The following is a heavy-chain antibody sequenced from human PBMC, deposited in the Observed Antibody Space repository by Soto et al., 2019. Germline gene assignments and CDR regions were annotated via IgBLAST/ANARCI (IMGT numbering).Heavy chain of an antibody. J-gene: IGHJ1*01. D-gene: IGHD2-2*01. Sequence: QLQLQESGPGLVKPSETLSLTCTVSCGSISISSYYWCWSRQPPGKGLEGIGSIYYSGSTYYNPSLKSRVTISVETSKNQFSLKLSSVTAANTAVYYCARSVTGCSSTSFYANGYFQHWGQGTLVTVSS. V-gene: IGHV4-39*01. CDR3: ARSVTGCSSTSFYANGYFQH. CDR2: IYYSGST. CDR1: CGSISISSYY.